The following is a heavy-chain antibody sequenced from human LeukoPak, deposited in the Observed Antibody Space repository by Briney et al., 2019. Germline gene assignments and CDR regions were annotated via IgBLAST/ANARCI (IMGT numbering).Heavy chain of an antibody. Sequence: GGSLRLSCAASGFAFNSYSIKWVRQAPGKGLEWVSSITSRSSYIYNADSVKGRFTISRDNAKNSLYLQMSSLRAEDTAVYYCARIAQGASTENYYYYYMDVWGKGTTVTVSS. D-gene: IGHD1-1*01. CDR1: GFAFNSYS. CDR3: ARIAQGASTENYYYYYMDV. V-gene: IGHV3-21*01. J-gene: IGHJ6*03. CDR2: ITSRSSYI.